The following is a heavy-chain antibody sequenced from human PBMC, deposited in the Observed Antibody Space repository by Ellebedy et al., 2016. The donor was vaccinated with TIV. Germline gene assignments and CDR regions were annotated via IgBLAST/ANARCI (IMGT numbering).Heavy chain of an antibody. CDR3: ARGYDSSGSPTVRYFQH. CDR2: MNPNSGNT. D-gene: IGHD3-22*01. Sequence: ASVKVSCKASGYTFTSYDINWVRRATGQGLEWMGWMNPNSGNTGYAQKFQGRITMTRNTSISTAYMELSSLRSEDTAVYYCARGYDSSGSPTVRYFQHWGQGTLVTVSS. V-gene: IGHV1-8*01. J-gene: IGHJ1*01. CDR1: GYTFTSYD.